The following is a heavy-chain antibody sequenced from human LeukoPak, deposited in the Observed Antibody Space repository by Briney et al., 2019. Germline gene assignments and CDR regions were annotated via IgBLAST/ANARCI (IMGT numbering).Heavy chain of an antibody. D-gene: IGHD3-22*01. V-gene: IGHV1-18*04. CDR3: ARDGLYDSSGHHDY. Sequence: ASVKVSCKASGYTFTNYYMHWVRQAPGQGLEWMGWISAYNGNTNYAQKLQGRVTMTTDTSTSTAYMELRSLRSDDTAVYYCARDGLYDSSGHHDYWGQGTLVTVSS. J-gene: IGHJ4*02. CDR2: ISAYNGNT. CDR1: GYTFTNYY.